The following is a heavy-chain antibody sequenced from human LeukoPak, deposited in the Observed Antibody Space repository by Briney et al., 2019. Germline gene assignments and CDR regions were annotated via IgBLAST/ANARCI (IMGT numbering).Heavy chain of an antibody. CDR1: GYTFTSYG. D-gene: IGHD3-22*01. Sequence: ASVKVSCKASGYTFTSYGLSWVRQAPGQGLEWMGWISGYNGHTNYAQKLQSRVTMTTDTSTSTAYMELRSLRSDDTALYYCARDLHYYDSSGYSYYDTFDIWGQGTMVTVSS. V-gene: IGHV1-18*01. CDR2: ISGYNGHT. CDR3: ARDLHYYDSSGYSYYDTFDI. J-gene: IGHJ3*02.